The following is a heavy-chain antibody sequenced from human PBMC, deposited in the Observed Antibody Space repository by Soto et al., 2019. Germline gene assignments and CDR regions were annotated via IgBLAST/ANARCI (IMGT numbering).Heavy chain of an antibody. Sequence: EVQLVESGGGLVQPGGSLRLSCAAYGFTFRSYWMHWVRQAPGKGLEWVSYIFNEEKTTNYADAVKGRFTISRDNARNTLFLQMSNLKAEDTAVYYCVRDYGHRGYFDYWGQGTQVTVSS. CDR2: IFNEEKTT. D-gene: IGHD3-22*01. J-gene: IGHJ4*02. CDR1: GFTFRSYW. CDR3: VRDYGHRGYFDY. V-gene: IGHV3-74*01.